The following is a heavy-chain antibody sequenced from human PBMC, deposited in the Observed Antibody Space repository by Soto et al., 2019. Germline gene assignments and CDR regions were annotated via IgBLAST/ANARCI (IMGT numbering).Heavy chain of an antibody. D-gene: IGHD1-26*01. CDR3: VDGGSTALDC. CDR1: GFSLSNHW. Sequence: EVQLVGSGGGLVQPGGSLRLSCVASGFSLSNHWLDWVRQAPGKGLEWVGLIKNRGGSYATQYAASVRGRFTISRDDSKNSLYLQMTTLKTEDTAVYYCVDGGSTALDCWGQGIPVTVSS. V-gene: IGHV3-72*01. J-gene: IGHJ4*02. CDR2: IKNRGGSYAT.